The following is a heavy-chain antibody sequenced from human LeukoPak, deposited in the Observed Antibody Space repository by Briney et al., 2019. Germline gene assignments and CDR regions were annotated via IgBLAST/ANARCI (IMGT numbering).Heavy chain of an antibody. V-gene: IGHV4-34*01. Sequence: SETLSLTXAVYGGSFSGYYWSWIRQPPGKGLEWIGEINHSGSTNYNPSLKSRVTISVDTSKNQFSLKLSSVTAADTAVYYCARGGPYYDFWSGYPVDYWGQGTLVTVSS. J-gene: IGHJ4*02. CDR1: GGSFSGYY. D-gene: IGHD3-3*01. CDR3: ARGGPYYDFWSGYPVDY. CDR2: INHSGST.